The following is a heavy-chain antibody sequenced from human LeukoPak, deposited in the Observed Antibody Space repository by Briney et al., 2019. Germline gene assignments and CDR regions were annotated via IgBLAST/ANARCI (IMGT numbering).Heavy chain of an antibody. CDR1: GFTVSSNY. CDR3: ARDGYNNLADY. Sequence: GGSLRLSCAASGFTVSSNYMSWVRQAPGKGLEWVSVVYSGGSTYYAGSVKGRFTISRDNSKNTLYLQMNSLRAEDTAVYYCARDGYNNLADYWGQGTLVTVSS. D-gene: IGHD5-24*01. V-gene: IGHV3-66*01. CDR2: VYSGGST. J-gene: IGHJ4*02.